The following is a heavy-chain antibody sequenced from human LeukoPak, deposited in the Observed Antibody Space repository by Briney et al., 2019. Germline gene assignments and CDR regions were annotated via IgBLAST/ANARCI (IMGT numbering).Heavy chain of an antibody. CDR2: ISSSGSTI. Sequence: GGSLRLSCAASGFTFSSYEMNWVRQAPGKGLEWVSYISSSGSTIYYADSVKGRFTISRDNAKNSLYLRMNSLRAEDTAVYYCARGSGGAFGGVMVDYWGQGTLVTVSS. J-gene: IGHJ4*02. D-gene: IGHD3-16*01. V-gene: IGHV3-48*03. CDR3: ARGSGGAFGGVMVDY. CDR1: GFTFSSYE.